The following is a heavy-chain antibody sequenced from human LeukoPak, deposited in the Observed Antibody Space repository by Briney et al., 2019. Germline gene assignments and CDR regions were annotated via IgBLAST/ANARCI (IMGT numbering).Heavy chain of an antibody. CDR1: GFTFSSYG. CDR3: ASSAGYGMDV. V-gene: IGHV3-21*01. CDR2: ISSSSSYI. Sequence: GGSLRLSCAASGFTFSSYGMNWVRQAPGKGLEWVSSISSSSSYIYYADPVKGRFTISRDNAKNSLYLQMNSLRAEDTAVYYCASSAGYGMDVWGQGTTVTVSS. J-gene: IGHJ6*02.